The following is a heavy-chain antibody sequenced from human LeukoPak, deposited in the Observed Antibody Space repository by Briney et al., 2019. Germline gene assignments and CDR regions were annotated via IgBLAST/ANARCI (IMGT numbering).Heavy chain of an antibody. CDR1: GFTFSSYA. D-gene: IGHD6-13*01. CDR3: AKDLGIAAAGSDY. CDR2: IGVNGGNT. J-gene: IGHJ4*02. V-gene: IGHV3-23*01. Sequence: GGSLRLSCAASGFTFSSYAMSWVRQAPGKGLEWVSTIGVNGGNTYYADSVKGRFTISRDNSKNTLYLQMNSLRAEDTAVYYCAKDLGIAAAGSDYWGQGTLVTVSS.